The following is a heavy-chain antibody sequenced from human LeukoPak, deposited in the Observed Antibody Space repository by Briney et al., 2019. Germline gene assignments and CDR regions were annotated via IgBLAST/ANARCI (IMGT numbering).Heavy chain of an antibody. D-gene: IGHD1-26*01. J-gene: IGHJ6*02. V-gene: IGHV3-15*01. Sequence: SGGSLRLSCAASGFIFSSAWMTWVRQAPGKGLEWVGHIKSKTDGGTTDYAAPVKGRFTISRDDSKNTLYLQMNSLRAEDTAVYYCAKARGSYSSLDVWGQGTTVTVSS. CDR1: GFIFSSAW. CDR3: AKARGSYSSLDV. CDR2: IKSKTDGGTT.